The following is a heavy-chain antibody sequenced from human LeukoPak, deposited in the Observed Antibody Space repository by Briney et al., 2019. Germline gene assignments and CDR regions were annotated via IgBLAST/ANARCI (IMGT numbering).Heavy chain of an antibody. J-gene: IGHJ4*02. V-gene: IGHV5-51*01. Sequence: GESLKISCKGSGYRFTTYWIGWVRQMPGKGLEWMGIIYPDDSDTRYSPSFQGQVTISADKSTRTAYLQWSSLKASDTAMYYCARLGVGATDYFDYWGQGTLVTVSS. D-gene: IGHD1-26*01. CDR3: ARLGVGATDYFDY. CDR1: GYRFTTYW. CDR2: IYPDDSDT.